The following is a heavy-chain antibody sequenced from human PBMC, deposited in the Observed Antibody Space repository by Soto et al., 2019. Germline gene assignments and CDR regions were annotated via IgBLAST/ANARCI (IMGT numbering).Heavy chain of an antibody. J-gene: IGHJ4*02. CDR3: ARELLWFGEPLLELPRRLRYDY. CDR1: GYTFTGYY. CDR2: INAGNGNT. D-gene: IGHD3-10*01. Sequence: ASVKVSCKASGYTFTGYYMHWVRQAPGQRLEWMGWINAGNGNTKYSQKFQGRVTITRDTSASTAYMELSSLRSEDTAVYYCARELLWFGEPLLELPRRLRYDYWGQGTLVTVSS. V-gene: IGHV1-3*01.